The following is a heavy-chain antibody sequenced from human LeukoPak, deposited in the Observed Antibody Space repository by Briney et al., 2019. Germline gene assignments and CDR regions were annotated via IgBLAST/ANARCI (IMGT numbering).Heavy chain of an antibody. CDR3: VKLISPCDN. CDR2: ISYDGSNK. J-gene: IGHJ4*02. Sequence: GGSLRLSCAASGFTFSSYAMHWVRQAPGKGLEWVAVISYDGSNKYYADSVKGRFTISRDNSKNTLYLQMNSLRAEDTAVYYCVKLISPCDNWGQGTLVTVSS. D-gene: IGHD5-24*01. V-gene: IGHV3-30*04. CDR1: GFTFSSYA.